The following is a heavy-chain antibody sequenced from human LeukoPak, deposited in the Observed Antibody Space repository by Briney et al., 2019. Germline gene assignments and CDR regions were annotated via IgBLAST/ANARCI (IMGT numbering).Heavy chain of an antibody. D-gene: IGHD4-11*01. J-gene: IGHJ4*02. V-gene: IGHV4-39*01. CDR2: FYYIGGT. CDR3: ARILTTFDS. CDR1: RGSISSSSYY. Sequence: SETVSLTCTVSRGSISSSSYYWGWIRQPPGKRLEWIGSFYYIGGTYYNPSLEGRVTISADSSKNQFSLKLTSVTAADTALYYCARILTTFDSWGQGTLVTVSS.